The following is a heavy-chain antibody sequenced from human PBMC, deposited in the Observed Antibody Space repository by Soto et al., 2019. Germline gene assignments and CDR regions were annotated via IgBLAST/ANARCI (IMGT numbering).Heavy chain of an antibody. D-gene: IGHD1-26*01. V-gene: IGHV1-3*01. Sequence: ASVKVSCKASGGTFSSYAISWVRQAPGQRLEWMGWINASNGNTNYAQKFQGRVTITRDTSASTAYMELSSLRSEDTAVYYCARDEWELRDYYYYGMDVWGQGTTVNVSS. J-gene: IGHJ6*02. CDR3: ARDEWELRDYYYYGMDV. CDR2: INASNGNT. CDR1: GGTFSSYA.